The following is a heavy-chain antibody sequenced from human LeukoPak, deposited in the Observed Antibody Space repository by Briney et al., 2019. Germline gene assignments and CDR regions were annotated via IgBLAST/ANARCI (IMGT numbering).Heavy chain of an antibody. D-gene: IGHD1-26*01. CDR2: ISNTGSYI. Sequence: PGGSLRLSCAASGFTFSRYSMNWVRQAPGKGLEWVSSISNTGSYISYAEFVKGRFSISRDNAKNSLYLQMNSLRAEDTAVYYCAKGNTTWELPHDYWGQGTLVTVSS. J-gene: IGHJ4*02. V-gene: IGHV3-21*04. CDR3: AKGNTTWELPHDY. CDR1: GFTFSRYS.